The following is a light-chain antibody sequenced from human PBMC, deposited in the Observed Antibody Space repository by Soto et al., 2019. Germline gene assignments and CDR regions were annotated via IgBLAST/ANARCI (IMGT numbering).Light chain of an antibody. CDR1: QSINSRY. J-gene: IGKJ3*01. CDR3: QQFGNSPALT. Sequence: EIVLTQSPGTLSLSPGERATLSCRASQSINSRYLAWYQQKPGQAPRLLIYGASSRATGIPHRFSGSGSGTDFTLTISRLEPEDFAVYHCQQFGNSPALTFGPGTKVXI. CDR2: GAS. V-gene: IGKV3-20*01.